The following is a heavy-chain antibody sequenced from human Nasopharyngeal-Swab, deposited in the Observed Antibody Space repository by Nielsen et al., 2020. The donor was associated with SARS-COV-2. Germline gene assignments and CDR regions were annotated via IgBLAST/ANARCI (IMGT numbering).Heavy chain of an antibody. D-gene: IGHD2-2*01. CDR2: IYYSGST. CDR3: ARDRVVPAAMWAYYYYYGMDV. Sequence: WIRQPPGKGLEWIGYIYYSGSTYYNPSLKSRVTISVDTSKNQFSLKLSSVTAADTAVYYCARDRVVPAAMWAYYYYYGMDVWGQGTTVT. J-gene: IGHJ6*02. V-gene: IGHV4-31*02.